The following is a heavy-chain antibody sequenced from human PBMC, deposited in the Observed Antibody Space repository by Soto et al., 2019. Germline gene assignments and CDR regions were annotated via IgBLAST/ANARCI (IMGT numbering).Heavy chain of an antibody. CDR3: ARRVYSSAYPHFDY. CDR1: GYTFTSYS. CDR2: IYPGDSDT. J-gene: IGHJ4*02. V-gene: IGHV5-51*01. Sequence: GESLKISCKGSGYTFTSYSIGWVRQMPGKGLEWMGIIYPGDSDTRYSPSFQGQVTISADKSISTAYLQWSSLKASDTAMYYCARRVYSSAYPHFDYWGQGTLVTVSS. D-gene: IGHD6-6*01.